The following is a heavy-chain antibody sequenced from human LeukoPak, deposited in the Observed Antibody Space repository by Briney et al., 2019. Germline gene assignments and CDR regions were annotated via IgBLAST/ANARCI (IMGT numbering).Heavy chain of an antibody. J-gene: IGHJ6*03. Sequence: SETLSLTCTVSGGSISSSSYYWGWIRQPPGKGLEWIGRIYTSGSTNYNPSLKSRVTISVDTSKNQFSLKLSSVTAADTAVYYCARSGSYSYYYMDVWGKGTTVTISS. CDR2: IYTSGST. D-gene: IGHD1-26*01. CDR1: GGSISSSSYY. CDR3: ARSGSYSYYYMDV. V-gene: IGHV4-39*07.